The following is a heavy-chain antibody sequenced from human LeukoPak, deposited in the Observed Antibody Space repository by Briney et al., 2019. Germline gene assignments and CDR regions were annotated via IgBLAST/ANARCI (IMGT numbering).Heavy chain of an antibody. CDR3: ARGGHSSGWYHRPTDY. J-gene: IGHJ4*02. D-gene: IGHD6-19*01. CDR1: GFALSSHW. V-gene: IGHV3-7*01. Sequence: GGSLRLSCAASGFALSSHWMTWVRQVPGRGPEWVANVNRDGSETYYLDSVKGRFTISKDNAKNTLYLQMNSLRAEDTAVYYCARGGHSSGWYHRPTDYWGQGTLVTVSS. CDR2: VNRDGSET.